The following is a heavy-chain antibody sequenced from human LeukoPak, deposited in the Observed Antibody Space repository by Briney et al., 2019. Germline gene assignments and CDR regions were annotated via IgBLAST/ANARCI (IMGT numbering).Heavy chain of an antibody. CDR2: ISSSSSYI. CDR1: GFTFSSYS. CDR3: ARDGDTMVRGVILDY. D-gene: IGHD3-10*01. V-gene: IGHV3-21*01. Sequence: PGGSLRLSCAASGFTFSSYSMNWVRQAPGKGLEWVSSISSSSSYIYYADSVKGRFTISRDNAKNSLYLQMNSLRAEDTAVYYCARDGDTMVRGVILDYWGQGTLVTVSS. J-gene: IGHJ4*02.